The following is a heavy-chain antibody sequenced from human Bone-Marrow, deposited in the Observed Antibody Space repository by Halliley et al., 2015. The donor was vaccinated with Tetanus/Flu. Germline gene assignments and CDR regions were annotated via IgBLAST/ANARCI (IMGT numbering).Heavy chain of an antibody. CDR3: ARVRHPSYYFYALDV. CDR1: GGSISSGGYY. V-gene: IGHV4-30-4*01. Sequence: TLSLTCAVSGGSISSGGYYWSWIRHPPGKGLEYIGYVYYSGTTYYNKSLKSRVSILVDTSKNQFSLKLRSVTAADTAVYYCARVRHPSYYFYALDVWGQGTTVIVSS. J-gene: IGHJ6*02. CDR2: VYYSGTT.